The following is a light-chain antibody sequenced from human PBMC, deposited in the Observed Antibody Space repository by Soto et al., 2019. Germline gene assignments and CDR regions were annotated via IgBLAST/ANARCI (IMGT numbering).Light chain of an antibody. CDR2: GNS. Sequence: QSVLTQPPSVSGAPGQRVTISCTGSSSNIGAGYDVHWYQQLPGTAPKLLIYGNSNRPSGVPDRFSGSKSVTSASLAITGLQAGGDADYYCQSYDSSLSGSVVFGGGTKLTVL. CDR1: SSNIGAGYD. J-gene: IGLJ2*01. CDR3: QSYDSSLSGSVV. V-gene: IGLV1-40*01.